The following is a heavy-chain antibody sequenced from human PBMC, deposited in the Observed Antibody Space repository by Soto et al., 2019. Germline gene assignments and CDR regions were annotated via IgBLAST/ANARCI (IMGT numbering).Heavy chain of an antibody. CDR3: AKFTIYSGSYHGDYYFDY. Sequence: GGSLRLSCAASGFTFSSYAMSWVRQAPGKGLEWVSAISGSGGSTYYADSVKGRFTISRDNSKNTLYLQMNSLRAEDTAVYYWAKFTIYSGSYHGDYYFDYWGQGTLVTVSS. CDR2: ISGSGGST. V-gene: IGHV3-23*01. CDR1: GFTFSSYA. D-gene: IGHD1-26*01. J-gene: IGHJ4*02.